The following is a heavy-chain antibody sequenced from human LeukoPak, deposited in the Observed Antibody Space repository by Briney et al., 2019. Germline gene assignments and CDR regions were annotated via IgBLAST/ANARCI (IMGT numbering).Heavy chain of an antibody. CDR1: GYTFTDYY. D-gene: IGHD5-24*01. CDR3: ATGEEMATKDAFDI. Sequence: ASVKVSCKVSGYTFTDYYMHWVQQAPGKGLEWVGLVDPEDGETIYAEKFQGRVTITADTSTDTAYMELSSLRSGDTAMYYCATGEEMATKDAFDIWGQGTMVTVSS. CDR2: VDPEDGET. J-gene: IGHJ3*02. V-gene: IGHV1-69-2*01.